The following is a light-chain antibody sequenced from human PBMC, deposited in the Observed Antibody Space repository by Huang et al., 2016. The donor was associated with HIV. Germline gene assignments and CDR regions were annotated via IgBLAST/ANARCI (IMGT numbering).Light chain of an antibody. Sequence: DIQMTQSPSSLSASVGDRVTITCQASQDISNYLNWYQQKPGKAPNLLIYHASSLQIGFPSRFSGTGSGTNFTFIISSLQPEDTGTYFCQQYDNLYTFGQGTNLEIK. CDR1: QDISNY. CDR3: QQYDNLYT. V-gene: IGKV1-33*01. J-gene: IGKJ2*01. CDR2: HAS.